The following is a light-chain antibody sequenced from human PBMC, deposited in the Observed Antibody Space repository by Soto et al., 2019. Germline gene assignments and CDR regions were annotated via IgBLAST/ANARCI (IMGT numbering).Light chain of an antibody. V-gene: IGLV2-14*03. CDR3: SSYMSSTTSYV. Sequence: QSALTQPASVSGSPGQSITISCTGPSGDFAGSDLVPWYQHHPGKAPKVMIYDVSNRPSGVSHRFSGSKSGNTASLTISGLQAEDEADYYCSSYMSSTTSYVFGTGTKLTVL. CDR2: DVS. CDR1: SGDFAGSDL. J-gene: IGLJ1*01.